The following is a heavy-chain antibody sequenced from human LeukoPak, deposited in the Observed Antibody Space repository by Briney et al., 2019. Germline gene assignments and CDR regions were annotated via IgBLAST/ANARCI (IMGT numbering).Heavy chain of an antibody. V-gene: IGHV3-30-3*01. J-gene: IGHJ4*02. D-gene: IGHD3-10*01. CDR1: GFTFSSYA. CDR3: TRARPMVRGLTNFYSDY. Sequence: PGRSLRLSCAASGFTFSSYAMHWVRQAPGKGLEWVAVISYDGSNKYYADSVKGRFTISRDNSKNTPYLQMNSLKTEDTAVYYCTRARPMVRGLTNFYSDYWGQGTLVTVSS. CDR2: ISYDGSNK.